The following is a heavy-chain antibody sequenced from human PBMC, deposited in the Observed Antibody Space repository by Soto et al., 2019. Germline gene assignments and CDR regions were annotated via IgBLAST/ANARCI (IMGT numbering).Heavy chain of an antibody. CDR2: ISYDGSNK. J-gene: IGHJ6*02. V-gene: IGHV3-30*18. D-gene: IGHD5-12*01. Sequence: GSLRLSCAASGFTFSSYAMSWVRQGPGKGLEWVAVISYDGSNKYYADSVQGRFTISRDNSKNTLYLQMNSLRAEDTAMYYCAKDPITMATYYYGMDVWGQGTMVTVS. CDR3: AKDPITMATYYYGMDV. CDR1: GFTFSSYA.